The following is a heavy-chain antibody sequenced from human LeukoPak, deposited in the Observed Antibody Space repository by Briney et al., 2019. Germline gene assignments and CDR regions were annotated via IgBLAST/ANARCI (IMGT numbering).Heavy chain of an antibody. CDR3: ARDRLDLVTPIIFDY. V-gene: IGHV1-18*01. CDR1: GYTFSNYG. CDR2: IGTNNANT. J-gene: IGHJ4*02. D-gene: IGHD5-12*01. Sequence: GASVKVSCKASGYTFSNYGIGWVRQAPGQGLEWMGWIGTNNANTDYAQNLQGRVTMTTDTSASTAYMELRSLRSDDTAVYYCARDRLDLVTPIIFDYWGQGTLVTVSS.